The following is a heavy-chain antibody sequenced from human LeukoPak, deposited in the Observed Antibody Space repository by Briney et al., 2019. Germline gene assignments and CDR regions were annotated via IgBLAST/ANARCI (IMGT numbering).Heavy chain of an antibody. J-gene: IGHJ3*02. Sequence: ASVKVSCKASGYTFTSYGLSWVRQAPAQGLEWMGWISAYNGNKKYAQKLQGRVTMTTDTSTSTAFMELRSLRSDDTAAYYCARYLGGSSAFDIWGQGTMVAVSS. CDR2: ISAYNGNK. V-gene: IGHV1-18*04. D-gene: IGHD2-15*01. CDR3: ARYLGGSSAFDI. CDR1: GYTFTSYG.